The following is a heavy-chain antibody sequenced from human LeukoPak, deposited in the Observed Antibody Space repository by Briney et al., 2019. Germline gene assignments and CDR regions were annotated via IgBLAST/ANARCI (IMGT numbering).Heavy chain of an antibody. Sequence: ASVKVSCKTSGYTFSNYGISWVRQAPGQGLEWMGWISAYTGNTNYAQKLQGRVTMTTDTSTSTAYMELRSLRSDDTAVYYCARGPPRLERRSYFDYWGQGTLVTVSS. CDR2: ISAYTGNT. D-gene: IGHD1-1*01. J-gene: IGHJ4*02. CDR1: GYTFSNYG. CDR3: ARGPPRLERRSYFDY. V-gene: IGHV1-18*01.